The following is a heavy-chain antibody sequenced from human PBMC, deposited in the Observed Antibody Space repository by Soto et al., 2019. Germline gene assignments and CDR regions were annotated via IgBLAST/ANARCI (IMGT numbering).Heavy chain of an antibody. V-gene: IGHV1-46*01. Sequence: GASVKVSCKASGYTFTSYYMHWVRQAPGQGLEWMGIINPSGGSTSYAQKFQGRVNMTRDTSTSTVYMELSSLRSEDTAVYYCARDFKTYYYDSSGYYPFDYWGQGTLVTVSS. D-gene: IGHD3-22*01. J-gene: IGHJ4*02. CDR1: GYTFTSYY. CDR2: INPSGGST. CDR3: ARDFKTYYYDSSGYYPFDY.